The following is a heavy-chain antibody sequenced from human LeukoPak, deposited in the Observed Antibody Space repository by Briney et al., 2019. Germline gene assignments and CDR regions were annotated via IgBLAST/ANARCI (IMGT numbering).Heavy chain of an antibody. V-gene: IGHV1-2*04. J-gene: IGHJ4*02. D-gene: IGHD2-2*01. Sequence: ASVKVSCKASGYTFTSYGISWVRQAPGQGLEWMGWINPNSGGTNYAQKFQGWVTMTRDTSISTAYMELSRLRSDDTAVYYCAREGGYCSSTSCYAFFDYWGQGTLVTVSS. CDR1: GYTFTSYG. CDR2: INPNSGGT. CDR3: AREGGYCSSTSCYAFFDY.